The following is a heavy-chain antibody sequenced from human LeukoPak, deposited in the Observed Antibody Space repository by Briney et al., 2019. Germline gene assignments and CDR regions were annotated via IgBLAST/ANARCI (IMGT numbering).Heavy chain of an antibody. V-gene: IGHV4-4*07. CDR2: IYTSGST. CDR3: ARGSGSYRPLYFFDY. J-gene: IGHJ4*02. Sequence: SETLSLTCSVSSGSFSNYYWSWIRQPAGKGLEWIGRIYTSGSTNYNPFFKSRVTMSMDTSQKEVSLTLSSMTAADTAVYFCARGSGSYRPLYFFDYWGQGTLVTVSS. D-gene: IGHD1-26*01. CDR1: SGSFSNYY.